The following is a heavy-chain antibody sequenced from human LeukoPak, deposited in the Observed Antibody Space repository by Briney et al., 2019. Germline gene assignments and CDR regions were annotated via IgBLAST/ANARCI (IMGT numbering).Heavy chain of an antibody. CDR1: GFTFRTYG. D-gene: IGHD3-3*01. Sequence: GGSLRLSCAASGFTFRTYGMNWVRQAPGKGLEWVSYISSSGSTIYYADSVKGRFTISRDNAKNSLYLQMNSLRAEDTAVYYCARRFLEWLSPSIYFDYWGQGTLVTVSS. CDR2: ISSSGSTI. CDR3: ARRFLEWLSPSIYFDY. V-gene: IGHV3-48*04. J-gene: IGHJ4*02.